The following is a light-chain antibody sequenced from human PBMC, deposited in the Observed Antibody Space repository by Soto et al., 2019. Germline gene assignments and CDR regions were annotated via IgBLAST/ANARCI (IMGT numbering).Light chain of an antibody. V-gene: IGKV1-9*01. CDR1: QGISSY. Sequence: DIQLTQSPSFLSASVGDRVTITCRASQGISSYLAWYQQKPGKAPKLLIYAASTLQSGVPSRFSGSGSGTEFTLTISSLQPEDFATYYCQQLNNFLTFGPGTKVDFK. J-gene: IGKJ3*01. CDR2: AAS. CDR3: QQLNNFLT.